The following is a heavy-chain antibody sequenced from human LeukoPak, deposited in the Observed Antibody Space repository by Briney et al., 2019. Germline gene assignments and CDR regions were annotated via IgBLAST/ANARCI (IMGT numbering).Heavy chain of an antibody. V-gene: IGHV3-30-3*01. CDR1: GFTFSSYA. Sequence: GGSLRLSCAASGFTFSSYAMHWVRQAPGKGLEWVAVISYDGSNKYYADSVKGRFTISRDNSKNTLYLQMNSLRAEDTAVYYCARDYYDSSGLTWWGQGTLVTVSS. D-gene: IGHD3-22*01. CDR3: ARDYYDSSGLTW. J-gene: IGHJ4*02. CDR2: ISYDGSNK.